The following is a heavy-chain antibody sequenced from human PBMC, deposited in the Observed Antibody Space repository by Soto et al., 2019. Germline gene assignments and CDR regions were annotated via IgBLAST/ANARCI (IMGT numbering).Heavy chain of an antibody. CDR1: GGTFSSYT. CDR3: ARMYQYSDYVLCYYYYYMDV. J-gene: IGHJ6*03. V-gene: IGHV1-69*02. D-gene: IGHD5-12*01. CDR2: IIPILGIA. Sequence: GDSGMVSCKASGGTFSSYTISWVRQAPGQGLEWMGRIIPILGIANYAQKFQGRVTITADKSTSTAYMELSSLRSEDTAVYYCARMYQYSDYVLCYYYYYMDVWGKGTTVTVSS.